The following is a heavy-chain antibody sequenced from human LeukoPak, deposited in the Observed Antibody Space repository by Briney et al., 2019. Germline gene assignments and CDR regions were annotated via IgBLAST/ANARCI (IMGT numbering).Heavy chain of an antibody. CDR2: ISYGGST. V-gene: IGHV4-39*01. CDR1: GGSITSNNYY. J-gene: IGHJ4*02. Sequence: PSETLSLTCTVSGGSITSNNYYWGWIRQPPGKGLEWIGSISYGGSTHYNPSLKSRVTISVDTSKNQFSLKLRSVTATDTAVHHRASKPGADYGVCQWYDRWGQGTMVTVSS. D-gene: IGHD4-17*01. CDR3: ASKPGADYGVCQWYDR.